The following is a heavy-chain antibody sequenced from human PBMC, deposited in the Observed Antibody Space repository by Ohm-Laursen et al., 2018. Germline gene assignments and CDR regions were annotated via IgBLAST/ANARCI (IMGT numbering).Heavy chain of an antibody. J-gene: IGHJ6*02. D-gene: IGHD2-8*01. V-gene: IGHV3-9*01. CDR3: AKDLHVYYYYGMDV. Sequence: SLRLSCTAFGFTFDDYAMHWVRQAPGKGLEWVSGISWNSGSIGYADSVRGRFTISRDNAKNSLYLQMNSLRAEDTALYYCAKDLHVYYYYGMDVRGQGTTVTVSS. CDR1: GFTFDDYA. CDR2: ISWNSGSI.